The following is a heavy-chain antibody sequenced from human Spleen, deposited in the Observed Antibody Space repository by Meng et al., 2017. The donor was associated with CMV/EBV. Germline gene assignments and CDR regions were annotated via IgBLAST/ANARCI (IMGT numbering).Heavy chain of an antibody. J-gene: IGHJ4*02. V-gene: IGHV1-2*02. CDR2: INPHSGGT. CDR1: GYSFTGYY. D-gene: IGHD2-2*02. CDR3: ARDLWACSSTSCYSGVDY. Sequence: ASVKVSCKASGYSFTGYYIHWVRQAPGQGLEWMGWINPHSGGTNYAQRFQGRVTVTRDTSIATVYMELGGLKSDDTAMYYCARDLWACSSTSCYSGVDYWGQGTLVTVSS.